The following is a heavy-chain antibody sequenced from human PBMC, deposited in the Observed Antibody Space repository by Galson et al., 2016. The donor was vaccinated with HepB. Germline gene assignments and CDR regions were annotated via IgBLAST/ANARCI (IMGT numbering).Heavy chain of an antibody. CDR1: GFTFNTYW. V-gene: IGHV3-74*01. CDR3: VRGQWGEFSPGIIKELDC. D-gene: IGHD1-14*01. J-gene: IGHJ4*02. Sequence: SLRLSCAASGFTFNTYWMHWVRQAPEQGLVWVSRTNSDGSSTNYADSVKGRFTISRDNANNTLYLQMNRLRAEDTAVYYCVRGQWGEFSPGIIKELDCWGQGTLVTVS. CDR2: TNSDGSST.